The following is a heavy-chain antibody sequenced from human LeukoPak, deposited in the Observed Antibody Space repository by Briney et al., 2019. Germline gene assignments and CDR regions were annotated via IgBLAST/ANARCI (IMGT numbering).Heavy chain of an antibody. CDR3: ARDSNGYSGYDPRLAP. V-gene: IGHV3-66*01. J-gene: IGHJ5*02. CDR2: IYSGGST. Sequence: GGSLRLSCAASGFTVSSNYMSWVRQAPGKGLEWVSVIYSGGSTYYADSVKGRFTISRDNSKNTLYLQMNSLRAEDTAVYYCARDSNGYSGYDPRLAPWGQGTLVTVSS. D-gene: IGHD5-12*01. CDR1: GFTVSSNY.